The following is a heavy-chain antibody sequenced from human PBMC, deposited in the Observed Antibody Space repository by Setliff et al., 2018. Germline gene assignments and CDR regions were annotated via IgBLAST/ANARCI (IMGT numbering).Heavy chain of an antibody. J-gene: IGHJ4*02. CDR2: IYYSGSS. CDR3: SRGRRGSTWTSDS. D-gene: IGHD2-2*01. CDR1: GVSVTGSY. V-gene: IGHV4-59*02. Sequence: PSETLSLTCTVSGVSVTGSYWSWIRQPPGRGLECIGYIYYSGSSNYNPSLKSRVTMSVDTSKNQLSLELSGLTSDDTAVYYCSRGRRGSTWTSDSWGQGTLVTVSS.